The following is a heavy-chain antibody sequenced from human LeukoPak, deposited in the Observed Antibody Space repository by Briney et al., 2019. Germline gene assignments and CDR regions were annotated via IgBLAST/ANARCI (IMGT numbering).Heavy chain of an antibody. CDR3: ARVPLLDYGDYHWFDP. CDR2: IYYSGST. D-gene: IGHD4-17*01. Sequence: SEILSLTCTVSGGSISSYYWSWIRQPPGKGLEWIGYIYYSGSTNYNPSLKSRVTISVDTSKKQFSLKLSSVTAADTAVYYCARVPLLDYGDYHWFDPWGQGTLVTVSS. J-gene: IGHJ5*02. CDR1: GGSISSYY. V-gene: IGHV4-59*01.